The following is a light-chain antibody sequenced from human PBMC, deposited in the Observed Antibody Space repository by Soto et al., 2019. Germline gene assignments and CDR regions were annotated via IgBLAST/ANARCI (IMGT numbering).Light chain of an antibody. V-gene: IGKV1-33*01. Sequence: DLQMTQSPSSLSASVGDRVTITCQASQDISNYLNGYQQKPGKAPKLLIYDASNLETGVPSRFSGSGSGTDFTFTISSLQPEDIATYYCQQYGNLLMYTFGQGTKLEIK. J-gene: IGKJ2*01. CDR2: DAS. CDR1: QDISNY. CDR3: QQYGNLLMYT.